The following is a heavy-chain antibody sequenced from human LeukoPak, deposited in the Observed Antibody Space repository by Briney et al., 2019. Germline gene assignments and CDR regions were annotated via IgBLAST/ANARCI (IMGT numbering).Heavy chain of an antibody. CDR1: GYSFTSYW. CDR3: ARRERYCSSTSCNDFDY. Sequence: GESLKISCKGSGYSFTSYWIGWVRQMPGKGLEWMGIIYPGDSDTRYSPSFQGQVTISADKSISTAYLQWSSLQASDTAMYYCARRERYCSSTSCNDFDYWGQGTLVTVSS. V-gene: IGHV5-51*01. D-gene: IGHD2-2*01. J-gene: IGHJ4*02. CDR2: IYPGDSDT.